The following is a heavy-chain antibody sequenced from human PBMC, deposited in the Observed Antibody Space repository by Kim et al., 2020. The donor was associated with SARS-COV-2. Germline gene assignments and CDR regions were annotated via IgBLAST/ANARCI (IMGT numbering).Heavy chain of an antibody. V-gene: IGHV4-30-2*01. CDR2: IYYSGST. CDR1: GGSISSGGYS. J-gene: IGHJ3*02. Sequence: SETLSLTCAVSGGSISSGGYSWSWIRQPPGKGLEWIGYIYYSGSTYYNPSLKSRVTISVDRSKNQFSLKLSSVTAADTAVYYCARVPLSTQDAFDIWGQGTMVTVSS. CDR3: ARVPLSTQDAFDI.